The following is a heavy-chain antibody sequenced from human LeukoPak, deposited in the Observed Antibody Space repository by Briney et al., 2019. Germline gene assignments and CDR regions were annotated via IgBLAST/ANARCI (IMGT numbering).Heavy chain of an antibody. CDR1: GFTFDDYT. CDR3: AKGEGRYSNGIGDY. CDR2: ISWDGGST. Sequence: GRSLRLSCAASGFTFDDYTMHWVRQAPGKGLEWVSLISWDGGSTYYADSVKGRFTISRDNSKNSLYLQMNSLRTEDTALYYCAKGEGRYSNGIGDYWGQGTLVTVSS. D-gene: IGHD5-18*01. J-gene: IGHJ4*02. V-gene: IGHV3-43*01.